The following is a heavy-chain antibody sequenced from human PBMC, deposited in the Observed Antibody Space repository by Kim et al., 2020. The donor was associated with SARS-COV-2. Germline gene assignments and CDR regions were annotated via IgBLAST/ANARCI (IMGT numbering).Heavy chain of an antibody. CDR3: AREGNVLLWFGELFPWAFDI. D-gene: IGHD3-10*01. CDR1: GFTFSSYW. V-gene: IGHV3-7*01. J-gene: IGHJ3*02. Sequence: GGSLRLSCAASGFTFSSYWMSWVRQAPGKGLEWVANIKQDGSEKYYVDSVKGRFTISRDNAKNSLYLQMNSLRAEDTAVYYCAREGNVLLWFGELFPWAFDIWGQGTMVTVSS. CDR2: IKQDGSEK.